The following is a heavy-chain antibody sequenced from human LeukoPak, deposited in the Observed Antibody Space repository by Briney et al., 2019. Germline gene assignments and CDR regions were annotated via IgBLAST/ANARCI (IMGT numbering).Heavy chain of an antibody. CDR1: GVSVSSYY. J-gene: IGHJ2*01. D-gene: IGHD6-19*01. CDR3: ARFHSGPSGWYVLWYFDL. CDR2: IYNSENT. Sequence: LETLSPTCTVSGVSVSSYYWSWIRQPPGKGLEWIGYIYNSENTKYNSSLESRVTISVDTSKNQFFLRLSSVTAADTAVYYCARFHSGPSGWYVLWYFDLWGRGTLVTVSS. V-gene: IGHV4-4*09.